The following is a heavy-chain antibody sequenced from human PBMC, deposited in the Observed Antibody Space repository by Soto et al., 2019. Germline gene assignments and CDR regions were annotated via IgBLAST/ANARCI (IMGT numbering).Heavy chain of an antibody. Sequence: SQTLSLTCAISGDSVSSNSAAWNWIRQSPSRGLEWLGRTYYRSKWYNDYAVSVKSRITINPDTSKNQFSLQLNSVTPEDTAVYYCARWGSSHGGGGNWFDPWGQGTLVTVSS. CDR3: ARWGSSHGGGGNWFDP. V-gene: IGHV6-1*01. CDR2: TYYRSKWYN. D-gene: IGHD3-16*01. CDR1: GDSVSSNSAA. J-gene: IGHJ5*02.